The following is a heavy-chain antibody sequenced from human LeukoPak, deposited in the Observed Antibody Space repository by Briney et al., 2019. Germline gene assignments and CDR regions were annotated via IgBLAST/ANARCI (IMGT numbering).Heavy chain of an antibody. CDR1: GFTFSSYA. CDR3: AKPISWFGESHFDY. Sequence: PGGSLRLSCAASGFTFSSYAMHWVRQAPGKGLEWVAFIRYDGSNKYYADSVKGRFTISRDNSKNTLYLQMNSLRAEDTAVYYCAKPISWFGESHFDYWGQGTLVTVSS. J-gene: IGHJ4*02. V-gene: IGHV3-30*02. CDR2: IRYDGSNK. D-gene: IGHD3-10*01.